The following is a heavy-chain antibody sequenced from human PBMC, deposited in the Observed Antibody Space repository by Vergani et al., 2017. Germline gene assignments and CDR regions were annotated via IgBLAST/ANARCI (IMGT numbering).Heavy chain of an antibody. J-gene: IGHJ6*02. V-gene: IGHV1-2*02. CDR1: GYTFTGYY. D-gene: IGHD3-10*01. CDR2: INPNSGGT. CDR3: ARVSIGYYYGSGSYYPYGMDV. Sequence: QVQLVQSGAEVKKPGASVKVSCKASGYTFTGYYMHWVRQAPGQGLEWMGWINPNSGGTNYAQKFQGRVTMTRDTSISTAYMELSRLRSDDTAVYYCARVSIGYYYGSGSYYPYGMDVWGQGTTVTVSS.